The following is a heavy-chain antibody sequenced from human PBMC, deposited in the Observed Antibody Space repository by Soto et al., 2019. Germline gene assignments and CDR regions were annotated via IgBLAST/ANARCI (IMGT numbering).Heavy chain of an antibody. J-gene: IGHJ6*02. CDR3: ASQTSGYYYYGMDV. Sequence: PGGSLRLSCAASGFTFSDYYMSWIRQAPGKGLEYISYISNGGSFISYADSVKGRFAISRDNAKNSLYLQMNSLSAEDTAVYYCASQTSGYYYYGMDVWGQGTTVTVSS. V-gene: IGHV3-11*06. CDR2: ISNGGSFI. CDR1: GFTFSDYY.